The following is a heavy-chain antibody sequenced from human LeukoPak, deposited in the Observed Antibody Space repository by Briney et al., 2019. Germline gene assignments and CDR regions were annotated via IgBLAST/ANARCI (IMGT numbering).Heavy chain of an antibody. J-gene: IGHJ4*02. V-gene: IGHV3-15*07. CDR2: IKSKTDGGTT. CDR3: ATDENYYDSSGYYYADY. D-gene: IGHD3-22*01. CDR1: GFTFSNYA. Sequence: GGSLRLSCAASGFTFSNYAMNWVRQAPGKGLEWVGRIKSKTDGGTTDYAAPVKGRFTISRDDSKNTLYLQMNSLKTEDTAVYYCATDENYYDSSGYYYADYWGQGTLVTVSS.